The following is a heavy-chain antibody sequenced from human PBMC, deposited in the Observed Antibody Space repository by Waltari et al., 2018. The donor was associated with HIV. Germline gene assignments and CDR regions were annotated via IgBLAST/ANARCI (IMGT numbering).Heavy chain of an antibody. CDR1: GFTFSIYS. V-gene: IGHV3-21*01. Sequence: EVQLVESGGGLVKPGGSLRLYCVASGFTFSIYSMNWIRQATGKGLEWVSSISSSGSYIYYKDSVKGRFTISRDNSLYLQMNSLRADDTAVYYCARDLGASNNYYYGMDVWGQGTTVTVSS. D-gene: IGHD3-16*01. CDR2: ISSSGSYI. J-gene: IGHJ6*02. CDR3: ARDLGASNNYYYGMDV.